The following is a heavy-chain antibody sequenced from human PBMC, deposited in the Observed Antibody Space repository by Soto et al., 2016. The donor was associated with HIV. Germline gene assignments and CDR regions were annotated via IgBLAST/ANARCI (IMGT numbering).Heavy chain of an antibody. J-gene: IGHJ5*01. CDR3: ARGQGSSWYMGVFDS. V-gene: IGHV3-48*04. Sequence: EVQLVESGGGLVQPGGSLRLSCAASGFIFSNYSINWVRQAPGKGLEWVSYISSSSDTIYYADSVKGRFIISRDNAKNSLYLRINNLRVEDTAIYYCARGQGSSWYMGVFDSWGQG. CDR1: GFIFSNYS. D-gene: IGHD6-13*01. CDR2: ISSSSDTI.